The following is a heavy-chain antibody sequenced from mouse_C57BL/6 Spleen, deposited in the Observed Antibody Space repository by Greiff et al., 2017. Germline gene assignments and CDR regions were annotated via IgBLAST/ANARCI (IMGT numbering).Heavy chain of an antibody. D-gene: IGHD4-1*02. CDR1: GYSITSGYY. CDR2: ISYDGSN. V-gene: IGHV3-6*01. Sequence: EVQVVESGPGLVKPSQSLSLTCSVTGYSITSGYYWNWIRQFPGNKLEWMGYISYDGSNNYNPSLKNRISNTRDTSKNQFFLKLNAVTTEDTATYYCAATEYYAMDYWGQGTSVTVSS. CDR3: AATEYYAMDY. J-gene: IGHJ4*01.